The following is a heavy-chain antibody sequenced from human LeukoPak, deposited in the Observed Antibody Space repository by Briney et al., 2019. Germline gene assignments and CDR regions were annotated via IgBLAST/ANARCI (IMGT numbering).Heavy chain of an antibody. CDR2: ISAYKGVT. J-gene: IGHJ4*02. V-gene: IGHV1-18*01. CDR1: GYTFISYG. D-gene: IGHD2-15*01. Sequence: GASVKVSCKPSGYTFISYGISWVRQAPGQGLEWVGWISAYKGVTDYAQKFQGRVAMTTDTSTSTVHMELVSLTFEDTAVYYCARVNDIAVVAAAAPHYEYWGQGTLVTVSS. CDR3: ARVNDIAVVAAAAPHYEY.